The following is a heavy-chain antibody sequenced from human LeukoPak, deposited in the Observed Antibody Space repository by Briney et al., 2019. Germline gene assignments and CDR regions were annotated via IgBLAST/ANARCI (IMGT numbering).Heavy chain of an antibody. CDR1: GYSFTNYG. J-gene: IGHJ5*02. CDR3: ARVGRGCSSIRCYWEDWFDP. D-gene: IGHD2-2*01. Sequence: ASVKVSCKASGYSFTNYGITWIREAPGQGPEWLGWTSGYNANAHYAQNVQGRVTLTTDTSTNTAYMGLRGLTSDDTAMYYCARVGRGCSSIRCYWEDWFDPWGQGTLVIVSS. CDR2: TSGYNANA. V-gene: IGHV1-18*01.